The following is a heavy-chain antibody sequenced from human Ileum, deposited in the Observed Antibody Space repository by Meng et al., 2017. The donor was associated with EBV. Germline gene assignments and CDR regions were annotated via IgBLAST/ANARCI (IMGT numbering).Heavy chain of an antibody. Sequence: QGQLQGSGLGLVGPSGTLSLTCSVSGDSIRNEHWWSWVRQSPGKGLEWIGEIHHTRGPNYNPSLKSRVIISVDKSNNHFSLRLSAVTAADTAVYYCASNGAFSLDHWGQGTLVTVSS. CDR3: ASNGAFSLDH. J-gene: IGHJ4*02. D-gene: IGHD2-8*01. CDR1: GDSIRNEHW. V-gene: IGHV4-4*02. CDR2: IHHTRGP.